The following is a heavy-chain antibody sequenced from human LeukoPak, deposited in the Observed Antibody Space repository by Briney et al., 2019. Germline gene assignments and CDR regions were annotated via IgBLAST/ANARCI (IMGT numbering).Heavy chain of an antibody. CDR1: GFTFSSYG. CDR2: ISYDGSNK. V-gene: IGHV3-30*03. J-gene: IGHJ4*02. D-gene: IGHD3-10*01. Sequence: AGGSLRLSCAASGFTFSSYGMHWVRLAPGKGLEWVAVISYDGSNKYYADSVKGRFTISRDNSKNTLYLQMNSLRAEDTAVYYCARRDYYGSGSYGVDYWGQGTLVTVSS. CDR3: ARRDYYGSGSYGVDY.